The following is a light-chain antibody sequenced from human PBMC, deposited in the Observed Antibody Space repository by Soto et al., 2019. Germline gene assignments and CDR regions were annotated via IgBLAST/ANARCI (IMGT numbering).Light chain of an antibody. Sequence: QSVLTQPASVSGSPGQSITISCTGTSSDVGGYNYVSWFQHQPGKAPKLMIYDVRNRPSGVSTRLSGSKSGNTASMTISGLQAEDEADYYCSSYTSSSTVVFGGGTKLTVL. CDR3: SSYTSSSTVV. CDR2: DVR. J-gene: IGLJ2*01. V-gene: IGLV2-14*03. CDR1: SSDVGGYNY.